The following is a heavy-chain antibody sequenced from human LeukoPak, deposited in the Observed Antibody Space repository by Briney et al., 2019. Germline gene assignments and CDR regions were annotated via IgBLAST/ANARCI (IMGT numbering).Heavy chain of an antibody. CDR1: GYTFINYG. Sequence: ASVKVSCRASGYTFINYGLSSVRQAPGQGREWMGWISAYSGNTVYAQRLQGRVTMTIDTSTSTAYMELRSLRSDDTAVYYCARDVPAAMRSTLDSWGQGTLATVSS. CDR3: ARDVPAAMRSTLDS. CDR2: ISAYSGNT. D-gene: IGHD2-2*01. J-gene: IGHJ4*02. V-gene: IGHV1-18*01.